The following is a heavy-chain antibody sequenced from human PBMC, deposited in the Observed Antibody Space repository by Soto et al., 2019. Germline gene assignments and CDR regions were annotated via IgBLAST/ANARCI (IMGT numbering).Heavy chain of an antibody. CDR1: GYTFTSYG. CDR3: AREVLRYFDWLYPGMDV. Sequence: ASVKVSFKASGYTFTSYGISWVRQAPGQGLEWMGWISAYNGNTNYAQKLQGRVTMTTDTSTSTAYMELRSLRSDDTAVYYCAREVLRYFDWLYPGMDVWGQGTTVTVSS. J-gene: IGHJ6*02. D-gene: IGHD3-9*01. V-gene: IGHV1-18*01. CDR2: ISAYNGNT.